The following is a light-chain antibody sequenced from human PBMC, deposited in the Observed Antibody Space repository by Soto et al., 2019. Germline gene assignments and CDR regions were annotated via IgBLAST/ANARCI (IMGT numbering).Light chain of an antibody. CDR1: QSVNIY. Sequence: EIVMTQSPATLSVSPGERATLSCRASQSVNIYLAWYQQKPGQAPRLLIYGVSTGATGIPDRFSGSGSGTDFTLTISRLEPEDFAVYFCQVYGSSSKTFGQGTKVDI. V-gene: IGKV3-20*01. CDR2: GVS. CDR3: QVYGSSSKT. J-gene: IGKJ1*01.